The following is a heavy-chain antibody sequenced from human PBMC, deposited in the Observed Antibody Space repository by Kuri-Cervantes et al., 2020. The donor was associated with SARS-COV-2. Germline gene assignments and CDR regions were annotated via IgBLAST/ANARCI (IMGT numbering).Heavy chain of an antibody. V-gene: IGHV4-31*03. Sequence: SETLSLTCTVSGGSISSGGYYWSWIRQHPGKGLEWIGYIYYSGSTYYNPSLKSRVTISVDTSKNQFSLKLSSVTAADTAVYYCARGSGILWFGELSRGWFDPWGQGTLVTVSS. CDR3: ARGSGILWFGELSRGWFDP. D-gene: IGHD3-10*01. CDR1: GGSISSGGYY. J-gene: IGHJ5*02. CDR2: IYYSGST.